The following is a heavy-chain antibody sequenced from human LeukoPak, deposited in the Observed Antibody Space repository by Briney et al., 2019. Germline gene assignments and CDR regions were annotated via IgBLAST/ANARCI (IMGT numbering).Heavy chain of an antibody. CDR1: GYTFIANY. CDR2: INPNSGGT. Sequence: ASVKVSCKASGYTFIANYMHWVRQAPGQGLEWMGWINPNSGGTNYAQKFQGRATMTRDTSISTAYMELSRLRSDDTAVYYCARGYPLSTTAAGTYFQHWGQGTLVTVSS. V-gene: IGHV1-2*02. CDR3: ARGYPLSTTAAGTYFQH. D-gene: IGHD6-13*01. J-gene: IGHJ1*01.